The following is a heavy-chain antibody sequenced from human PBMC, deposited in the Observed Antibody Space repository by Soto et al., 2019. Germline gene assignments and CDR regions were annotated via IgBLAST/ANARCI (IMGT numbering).Heavy chain of an antibody. V-gene: IGHV4-31*03. D-gene: IGHD4-17*01. CDR2: IYYSGST. J-gene: IGHJ4*02. Sequence: SETLSLTCTVSGGSISSGGYYWSWIRQHPGKGLEWIGYIYYSGSTYYNPSLKSRVTISVDTSKNQFSLKLSSVTAADTAVYYCARAPRVPSTVTTCYFDYWGQGTLVTVSS. CDR3: ARAPRVPSTVTTCYFDY. CDR1: GGSISSGGYY.